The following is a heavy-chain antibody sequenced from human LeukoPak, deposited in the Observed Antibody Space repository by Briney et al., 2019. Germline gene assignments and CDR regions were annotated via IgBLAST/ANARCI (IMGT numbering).Heavy chain of an antibody. CDR3: ARGEWDLLFDY. Sequence: PSETLSLTCAVYGGSFTGYYWSWIRQPPGKGLEWIGYIFYSGSTNYNPSLKSRVTISVDTSKNQFSLKLSSVTAADTAVYYCARGEWDLLFDYWGQGTLVTVSS. CDR2: IFYSGST. CDR1: GGSFTGYY. V-gene: IGHV4-59*01. D-gene: IGHD1-26*01. J-gene: IGHJ4*02.